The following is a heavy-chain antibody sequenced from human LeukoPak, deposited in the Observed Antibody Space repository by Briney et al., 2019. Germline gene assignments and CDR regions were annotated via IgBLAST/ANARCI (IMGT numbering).Heavy chain of an antibody. CDR3: AKVEVYSSGWYRGFYGMDV. Sequence: GGSLRLSCAASGFTFSSCGMHWDRQAPGKGLEWVAVISYDGSNKYYADSVKGRFTISRDNSKNTLYLQMNSLRAEDTAVYYCAKVEVYSSGWYRGFYGMDVWGQGTTVTVSS. CDR2: ISYDGSNK. D-gene: IGHD6-19*01. V-gene: IGHV3-30*18. CDR1: GFTFSSCG. J-gene: IGHJ6*02.